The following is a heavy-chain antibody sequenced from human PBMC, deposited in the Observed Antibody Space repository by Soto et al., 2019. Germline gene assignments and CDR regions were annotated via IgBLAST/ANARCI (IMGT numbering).Heavy chain of an antibody. Sequence: QVELVQSGVEVKKPGASVKVSCKASGYTFTNHGLSWVRQAPGQGLEWMGWISASNGDTNYAQKFLGRVTVTTDTSTSTCPKTPMSLKSEDTAVDNGAIMVRGYEIDYNYYLDVWSRGTIDIVCS. CDR3: AIMVRGYEIDYNYYLDV. D-gene: IGHD3-10*01. CDR2: ISASNGDT. CDR1: GYTFTNHG. J-gene: IGHJ6*03. V-gene: IGHV1-18*04.